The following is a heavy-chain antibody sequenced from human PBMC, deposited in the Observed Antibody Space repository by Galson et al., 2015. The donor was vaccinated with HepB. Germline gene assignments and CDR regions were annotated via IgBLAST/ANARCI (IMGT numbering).Heavy chain of an antibody. Sequence: SLRLSCAASGFTFSSYAMSWVRQAPGKGLEWVSGIIGSGGTTYYADPVKGRFTISRGNSKSTLFLQMTSVRAEDTAVYYCAKRRGRMFQFSNHYSYYPMDVWGQGTTVTVSS. CDR2: IIGSGGTT. D-gene: IGHD3-10*02. J-gene: IGHJ6*02. CDR3: AKRRGRMFQFSNHYSYYPMDV. V-gene: IGHV3-23*01. CDR1: GFTFSSYA.